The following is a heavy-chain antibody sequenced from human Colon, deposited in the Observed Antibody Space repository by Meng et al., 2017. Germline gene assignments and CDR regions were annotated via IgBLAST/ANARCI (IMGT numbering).Heavy chain of an antibody. J-gene: IGHJ3*02. CDR1: GCSVSSGSYY. CDR3: ARDDKNILTYYYDSSGYAPFYI. CDR2: IYYSGST. V-gene: IGHV4-61*01. Sequence: GSLRLSCTVSGCSVSSGSYYWSWIRQPPGKGLEWIGYIYYSGSTNYNPSLKSRVTISVDTSKNQFSLKLSSVTAADTAVYYCARDDKNILTYYYDSSGYAPFYIWGQGTMVTVSS. D-gene: IGHD3-22*01.